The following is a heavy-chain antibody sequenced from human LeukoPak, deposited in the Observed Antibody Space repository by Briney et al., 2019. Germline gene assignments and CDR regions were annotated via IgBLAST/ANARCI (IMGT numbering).Heavy chain of an antibody. J-gene: IGHJ5*02. CDR3: AREIEGAPRQLVPNWFDP. CDR2: MNPNSGNT. D-gene: IGHD6-13*01. V-gene: IGHV1-8*02. CDR1: GYTFTGYY. Sequence: GASVKVSYKASGYTFTGYYMHWVRQATGQGHEWMGWMNPNSGNTGYAQKFQGRVTMTRNTSISAAYMELSSLRSEDTAVYYCAREIEGAPRQLVPNWFDPWGQGTLVTVSS.